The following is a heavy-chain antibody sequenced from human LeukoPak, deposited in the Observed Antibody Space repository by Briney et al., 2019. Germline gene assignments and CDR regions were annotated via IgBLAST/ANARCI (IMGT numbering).Heavy chain of an antibody. Sequence: GGSLRLSCAASGFTFSNYNMNWVRQTPGKGLEWASSISSSSSYIYYADSVKGRFTISRDNAKNSLCLQMNSLRAEDTAVYYCAGGMIDPDDAFDIWGQGTMVTVSS. CDR2: ISSSSSYI. D-gene: IGHD2-21*01. J-gene: IGHJ3*02. V-gene: IGHV3-21*01. CDR1: GFTFSNYN. CDR3: AGGMIDPDDAFDI.